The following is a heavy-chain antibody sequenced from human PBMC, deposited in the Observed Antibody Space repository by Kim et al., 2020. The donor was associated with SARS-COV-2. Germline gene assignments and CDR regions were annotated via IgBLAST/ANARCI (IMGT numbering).Heavy chain of an antibody. V-gene: IGHV3-33*05. J-gene: IGHJ4*02. D-gene: IGHD3-22*01. CDR1: GFTFSSYG. CDR2: ISYDGSNK. CDR3: ARGYYYDSSGYYS. Sequence: GGSLRLSCAASGFTFSSYGMHWVRQAPGKGLEWVAVISYDGSNKYYADSVKGRFTISRDNSKNTLYLQMNSLRAEDTAAYYCARGYYYDSSGYYSWGQGT.